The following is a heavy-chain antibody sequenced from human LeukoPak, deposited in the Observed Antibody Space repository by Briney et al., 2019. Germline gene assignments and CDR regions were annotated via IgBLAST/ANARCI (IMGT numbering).Heavy chain of an antibody. CDR3: AREEGGDYGDYGYYFDY. CDR1: GGPINSHY. J-gene: IGHJ4*02. D-gene: IGHD4-17*01. V-gene: IGHV4-59*11. Sequence: SETLSLTCTVSGGPINSHYWSWIRQPPGGGLEWIGHIFYSGSTNYNPSLKSRVTISVDTSKNQFSLKLSSVTAADTAVYYCAREEGGDYGDYGYYFDYWGQGTLVTVSS. CDR2: IFYSGST.